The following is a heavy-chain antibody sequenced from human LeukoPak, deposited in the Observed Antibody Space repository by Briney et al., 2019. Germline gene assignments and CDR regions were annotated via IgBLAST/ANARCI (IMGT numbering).Heavy chain of an antibody. D-gene: IGHD6-13*01. J-gene: IGHJ4*02. V-gene: IGHV4-39*01. Sequence: SETLSLTCTVSGGSISSSSYYWGWIRQPPGKGLEWIGSIYYSGSTYYNPSLKSRVTISVDTSKNQFSLKLSSVTAADTAVYYCARNGYSSSWSKDLGIDYWGQGTLVTVSS. CDR3: ARNGYSSSWSKDLGIDY. CDR2: IYYSGST. CDR1: GGSISSSSYY.